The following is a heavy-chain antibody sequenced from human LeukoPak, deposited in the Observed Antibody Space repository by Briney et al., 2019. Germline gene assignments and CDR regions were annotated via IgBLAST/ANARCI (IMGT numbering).Heavy chain of an antibody. D-gene: IGHD4-17*01. J-gene: IGHJ4*02. CDR2: ISAYNGNT. Sequence: ASVKVSCKASGYTFTSYGISWVRQAPGQGLEWMGWISAYNGNTNYAQKLQGRVTMTTDTSTSTAYMELRSLRSDDTAVYYCVRDPHYGDPPDYWGQGTLVTVSS. CDR1: GYTFTSYG. CDR3: VRDPHYGDPPDY. V-gene: IGHV1-18*01.